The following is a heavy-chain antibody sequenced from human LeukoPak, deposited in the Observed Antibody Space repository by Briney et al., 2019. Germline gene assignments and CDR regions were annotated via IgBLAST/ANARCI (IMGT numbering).Heavy chain of an antibody. CDR3: ARLGYFDIRGDY. D-gene: IGHD3-22*01. CDR1: GYSFSSYW. J-gene: IGHJ4*02. CDR2: IYPGDSDT. V-gene: IGHV5-51*01. Sequence: GESLKISCKGSGYSFSSYWIGWVRQMPGKGLEWMGIIYPGDSDTKYSPSFQGQVTFSADKSINVAYLQWSSLKASDTAMYYCARLGYFDIRGDYWGQGTLVTVSS.